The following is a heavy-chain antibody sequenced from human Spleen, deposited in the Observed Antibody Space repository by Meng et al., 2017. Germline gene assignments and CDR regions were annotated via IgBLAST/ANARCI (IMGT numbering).Heavy chain of an antibody. CDR1: GFMFSSNW. CDR3: ARASSAWYLVYFDY. Sequence: GGSLRLSCAASGFMFSSNWMTWVRQAPGKGLEWVSGIDRSGSNRGYADSVKGRFIISRENAKNSLYLQMNNLRAEDTAFYYCARASSAWYLVYFDYWGQGALVTVSS. J-gene: IGHJ4*02. CDR2: IDRSGSNR. D-gene: IGHD6-19*01. V-gene: IGHV3-20*04.